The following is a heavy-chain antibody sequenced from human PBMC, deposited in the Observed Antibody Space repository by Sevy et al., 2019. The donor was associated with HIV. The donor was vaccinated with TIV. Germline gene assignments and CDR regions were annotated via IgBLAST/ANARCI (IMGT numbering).Heavy chain of an antibody. D-gene: IGHD1-1*01. CDR1: GFTFSSYW. CDR3: ARAGPLRDLDHFDH. Sequence: GGVLRLSCAASGFTFSSYWMSWVRQAPGKGLEWVAYINQDGSQKSYVDSVKGRFTMSRDNAKNSLYLQMNSLRAEDTAVYYCARAGPLRDLDHFDHWGQGTLVTVSS. CDR2: INQDGSQK. V-gene: IGHV3-7*02. J-gene: IGHJ4*02.